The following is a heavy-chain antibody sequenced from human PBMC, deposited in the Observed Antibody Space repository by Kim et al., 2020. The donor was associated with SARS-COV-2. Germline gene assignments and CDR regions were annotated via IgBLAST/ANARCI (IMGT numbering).Heavy chain of an antibody. D-gene: IGHD4-17*01. J-gene: IGHJ4*02. Sequence: GGSLRLSCATSGFSVSTSYMTWARQAPGKGLEWVSVIYNTGTTYYADSVKGRFIISRDTSKNTVYLQMNSLRAEDTAVYYCASSPLRDGDDGDHVYFDYWGQGTLVTVSS. CDR2: IYNTGTT. V-gene: IGHV3-53*01. CDR1: GFSVSTSY. CDR3: ASSPLRDGDDGDHVYFDY.